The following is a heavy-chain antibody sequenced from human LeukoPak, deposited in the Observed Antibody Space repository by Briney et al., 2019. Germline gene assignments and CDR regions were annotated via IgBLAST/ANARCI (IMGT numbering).Heavy chain of an antibody. D-gene: IGHD6-19*01. V-gene: IGHV4-30-4*08. CDR3: ARGPPEWLAFDY. Sequence: SETLSLTCTVSGGSISSGDYYWSWIRQPPGKGLEWIGYIYYSGSTYYNPSLKSRVTISVDTSKNQFSLKLSSVTAADTAVYYCARGPPEWLAFDYWGQGTLVTASS. CDR2: IYYSGST. J-gene: IGHJ4*02. CDR1: GGSISSGDYY.